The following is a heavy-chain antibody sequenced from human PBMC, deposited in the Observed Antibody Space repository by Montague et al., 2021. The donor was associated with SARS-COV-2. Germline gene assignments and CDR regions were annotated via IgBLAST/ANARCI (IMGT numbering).Heavy chain of an antibody. D-gene: IGHD3-10*01. Sequence: SLRLSCAGSGFTFSDFYINWVRQAPGKGLEWLSFITGTNNGIRYSDSVKGRFTVSRDNAHSSAYLHLDSLTAEDTAVYYCARSPFYGSGGYFDFWGQGTLVAVSS. V-gene: IGHV3-11*03. J-gene: IGHJ4*02. CDR3: ARSPFYGSGGYFDF. CDR1: GFTFSDFY. CDR2: ITGTNNGI.